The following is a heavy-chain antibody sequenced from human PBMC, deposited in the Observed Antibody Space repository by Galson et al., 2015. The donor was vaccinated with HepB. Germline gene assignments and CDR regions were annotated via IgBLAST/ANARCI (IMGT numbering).Heavy chain of an antibody. Sequence: SLRLSCAASGFTFSSYGMNWVRQAPGKGLEWVAVISYDERDKYYADSVKGRFTISRDNSKNTLYLQMNSLRAEDTAVYYCAKDDQVLRFLEWLFALDYRCQGALLGVSS. CDR1: GFTFSSYG. V-gene: IGHV3-30*18. J-gene: IGHJ4*02. D-gene: IGHD3-3*01. CDR3: AKDDQVLRFLEWLFALDY. CDR2: ISYDERDK.